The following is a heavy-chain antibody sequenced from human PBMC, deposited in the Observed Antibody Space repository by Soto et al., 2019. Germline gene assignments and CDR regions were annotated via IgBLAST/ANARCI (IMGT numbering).Heavy chain of an antibody. V-gene: IGHV4-38-2*01. Sequence: SSETLSLTCAVSGYSISSGYYWGWIRHPPGKVLEWIGSIYHSGSTYYNPSLKSRVTISVDTSKNPFSLKLSSVTAADTAVYYCARALLLWFGEFSNWFDPWGQGTLVTVSS. J-gene: IGHJ5*02. D-gene: IGHD3-10*01. CDR1: GYSISSGYY. CDR3: ARALLLWFGEFSNWFDP. CDR2: IYHSGST.